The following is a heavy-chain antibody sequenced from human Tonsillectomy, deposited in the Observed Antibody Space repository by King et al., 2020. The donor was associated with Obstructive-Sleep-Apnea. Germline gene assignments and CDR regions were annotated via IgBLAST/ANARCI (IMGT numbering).Heavy chain of an antibody. Sequence: QLQESGPGLVKPSETLSLTCTVSGGSISSSSYYWGWIRQPPGKGLEWIGSIYYSGSTYYNPSLKSRVTISVDTSKNQFSLKLSSVTAADTAVYYCARGLGSGSYYLYNWFDPWGQGTLVTVSS. D-gene: IGHD3-10*01. CDR1: GGSISSSSYY. CDR3: ARGLGSGSYYLYNWFDP. J-gene: IGHJ5*02. V-gene: IGHV4-39*07. CDR2: IYYSGST.